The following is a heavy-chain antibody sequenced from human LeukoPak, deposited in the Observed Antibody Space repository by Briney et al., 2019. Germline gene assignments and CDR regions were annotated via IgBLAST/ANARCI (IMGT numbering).Heavy chain of an antibody. D-gene: IGHD3-10*01. CDR1: AFTFDDFA. CDR2: ISGDGGST. CDR3: AKAATLLLLEGYFDY. Sequence: GESLRLSCAAAAFTFDDFAMHWDRPVPGKFLEWVSPISGDGGSTYYADSVKGRFTISRDNSKNSLYLQMNSLRTEDTALYYCAKAATLLLLEGYFDYWGQGTLVTVSS. V-gene: IGHV3-43*02. J-gene: IGHJ4*02.